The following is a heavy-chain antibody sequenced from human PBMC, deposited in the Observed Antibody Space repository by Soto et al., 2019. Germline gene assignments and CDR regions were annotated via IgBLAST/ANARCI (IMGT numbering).Heavy chain of an antibody. CDR1: GASVGSGGYY. Sequence: SETLSLTCTVSGASVGSGGYYWSWIRQVPGKGLEWIGYIKYSGTTHYSPSLKSRVNISFDKSKNQVFLKRRFVTGADTAVYFCARDVPDTGYSYCFDPWGQGIMVIVSS. D-gene: IGHD3-9*01. CDR2: IKYSGTT. CDR3: ARDVPDTGYSYCFDP. V-gene: IGHV4-31*03. J-gene: IGHJ5*02.